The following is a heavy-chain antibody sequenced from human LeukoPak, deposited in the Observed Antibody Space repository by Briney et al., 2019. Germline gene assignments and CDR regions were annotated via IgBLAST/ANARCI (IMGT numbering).Heavy chain of an antibody. CDR3: AKDFGYYDFWSGPLDY. Sequence: GRSLRLSCAASGFTFSSYDMHWVRQAPGKGLEWVADISYDGSNKYYADYVKGRFTISRDNSKNTLYLQMNSLRVEDTPVYDCAKDFGYYDFWSGPLDYWGQGTLVTVSS. J-gene: IGHJ4*02. CDR2: ISYDGSNK. D-gene: IGHD3-3*01. V-gene: IGHV3-30*18. CDR1: GFTFSSYD.